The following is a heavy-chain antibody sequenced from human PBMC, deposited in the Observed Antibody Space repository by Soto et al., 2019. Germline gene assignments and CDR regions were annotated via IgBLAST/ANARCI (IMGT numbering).Heavy chain of an antibody. CDR1: GYSVSKVYCF. J-gene: IGHJ5*01. CDR3: ARGRYCLTGRCFPNWFDS. Sequence: SATMSLNCTFSGYSVSKVYCFWAWLRPPPGQSLEYIGYIYKSATTYYNPSFESRVAISLDTSKSQFSLNVTSVTAADTAVYFCARGRYCLTGRCFPNWFDSWGQGTRVTVSS. V-gene: IGHV4-30-4*01. CDR2: IYKSATT. D-gene: IGHD2-15*01.